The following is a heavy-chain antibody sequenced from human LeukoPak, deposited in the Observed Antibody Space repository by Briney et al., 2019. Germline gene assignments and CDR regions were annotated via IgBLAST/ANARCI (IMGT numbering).Heavy chain of an antibody. J-gene: IGHJ4*02. CDR3: ARGGVGPVTSVDF. V-gene: IGHV3-7*01. D-gene: IGHD1-26*01. Sequence: GGSLRLSCAASGFTFSNYWMSWVRQAPGKGLEWVANIKQDGSEKYYVDSVKGRFTVSRDNAKISLHLQMNSLRAEDTAVYYCARGGVGPVTSVDFWGQGTLVTVSS. CDR2: IKQDGSEK. CDR1: GFTFSNYW.